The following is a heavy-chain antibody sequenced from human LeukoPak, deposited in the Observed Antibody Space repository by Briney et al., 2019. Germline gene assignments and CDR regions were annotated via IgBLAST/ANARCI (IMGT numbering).Heavy chain of an antibody. CDR1: GFTLSSYG. CDR3: AKDPGRYSYSFDY. D-gene: IGHD5-18*01. CDR2: ISYDGSNK. Sequence: GGSLRLSCAASGFTLSSYGMLWPPPAPGKGLEGVADISYDGSNKYYADSVKGRFTISRDNSKNTLHLQMNSLGAEDTAVYYCAKDPGRYSYSFDYWGQGTLVTVSS. J-gene: IGHJ4*02. V-gene: IGHV3-30*18.